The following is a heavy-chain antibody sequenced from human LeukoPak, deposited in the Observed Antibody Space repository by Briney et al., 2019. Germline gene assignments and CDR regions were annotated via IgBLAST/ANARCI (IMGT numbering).Heavy chain of an antibody. CDR3: ARDRLTNDAFDI. J-gene: IGHJ3*02. Sequence: PGGSLRLSCAASGFTFNSYWMHWVRQAPGKELVWVSRINSDGRGTSDADLVKGRFTISRDNSKNTLYLQMNSLRAEDTAMYYCARDRLTNDAFDIWGQGTMVTVSS. V-gene: IGHV3-74*01. CDR1: GFTFNSYW. D-gene: IGHD2-8*01. CDR2: INSDGRGT.